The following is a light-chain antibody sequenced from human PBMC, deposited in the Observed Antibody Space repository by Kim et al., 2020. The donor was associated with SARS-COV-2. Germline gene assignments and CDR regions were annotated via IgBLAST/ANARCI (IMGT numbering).Light chain of an antibody. J-gene: IGKJ2*01. V-gene: IGKV3-20*01. CDR3: QQYGSSPYT. CDR1: QSVASNY. CDR2: DAY. Sequence: LSPRERATRSCRAIQSVASNYLAWYQQKPDRAPRLLIYDAYTGATGISNCFSGSGSGTDFTLTISRVEPEDVAVYYYQQYGSSPYTFGQGTKLEI.